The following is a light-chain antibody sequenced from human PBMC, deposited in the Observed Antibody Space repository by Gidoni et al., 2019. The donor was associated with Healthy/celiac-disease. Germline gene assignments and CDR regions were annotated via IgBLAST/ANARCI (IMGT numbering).Light chain of an antibody. J-gene: IGLJ3*02. CDR1: KLGDKY. V-gene: IGLV3-1*01. Sequence: SYELTQPPSVSVSPGQTARITCSGDKLGDKYACWYQQKPGPSPVLVIYQDSKRPSGIPERFSGSNSGNTATLTISGTQAMDEADYYCQAWDSSTWVFGGGTKLTVL. CDR2: QDS. CDR3: QAWDSSTWV.